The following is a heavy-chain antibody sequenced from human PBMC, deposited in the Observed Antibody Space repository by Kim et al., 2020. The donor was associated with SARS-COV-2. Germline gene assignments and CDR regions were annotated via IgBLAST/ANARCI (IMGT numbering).Heavy chain of an antibody. Sequence: GESLKISCKGSGYSFTSYWISWVRQMPGKGLEWMGRIDPSDSYTNYSPSFQGHVTISADKSISTAYLQWSSLKASDTAMYYCARRSDYVILTGFFIDPWGQRTRVTVPS. CDR3: ARRSDYVILTGFFIDP. V-gene: IGHV5-10-1*01. D-gene: IGHD3-9*01. CDR1: GYSFTSYW. CDR2: IDPSDSYT. J-gene: IGHJ5*02.